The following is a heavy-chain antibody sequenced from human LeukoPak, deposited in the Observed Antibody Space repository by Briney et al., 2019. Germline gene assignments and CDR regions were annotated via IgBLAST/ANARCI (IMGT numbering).Heavy chain of an antibody. CDR2: IGVNTDST. D-gene: IGHD4-17*01. V-gene: IGHV3-23*01. CDR3: AKGHGDHIPPKYLEH. Sequence: GGSLTHLYSASGFTFSNYVMSCVRQAPGKGLEWVSAIGVNTDSTYYADAVRGRFTISRDYSQNTLSLQMSSLRAEDTAVYYCAKGHGDHIPPKYLEHWGQGTLVTVSS. J-gene: IGHJ1*01. CDR1: GFTFSNYV.